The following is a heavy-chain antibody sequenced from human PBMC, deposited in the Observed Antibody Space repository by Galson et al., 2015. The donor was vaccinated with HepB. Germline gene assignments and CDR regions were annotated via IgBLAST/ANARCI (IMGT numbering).Heavy chain of an antibody. CDR3: ARTGNWGSGYYFDY. CDR2: IDWDDDR. J-gene: IGHJ4*02. Sequence: PALVKPTQTLTLTCTFSGFSLSTTGVCVSWIRQPPGKALEWLALIDWDDDRYYSTSLKTRLTISKDTSKNQVVLTMTNLDPVDTATYYCARTGNWGSGYYFDYWGRGTLVTVSS. D-gene: IGHD7-27*01. CDR1: GFSLSTTGVC. V-gene: IGHV2-70*01.